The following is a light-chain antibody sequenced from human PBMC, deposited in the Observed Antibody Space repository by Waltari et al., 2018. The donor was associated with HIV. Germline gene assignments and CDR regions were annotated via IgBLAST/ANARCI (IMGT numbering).Light chain of an antibody. V-gene: IGLV2-11*01. CDR2: DVS. CDR1: SSDVGGYTY. Sequence: QSALTQPRSVSGSPGPSVTISCTGTSSDVGGYTYVSWYQQPPTNAPKLTIYDVSKRPSGVPDRFSGSKSGNTASLTISGLQAEDEADYYCCSYAGTYTWVFGGGTKLTVL. CDR3: CSYAGTYTWV. J-gene: IGLJ3*02.